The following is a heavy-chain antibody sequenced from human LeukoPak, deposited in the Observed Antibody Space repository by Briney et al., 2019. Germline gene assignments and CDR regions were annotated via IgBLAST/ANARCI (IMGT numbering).Heavy chain of an antibody. J-gene: IGHJ4*02. CDR3: AKGGAGEYVLIDY. CDR1: GFTFDDYA. Sequence: PGGSLRLSCAASGFTFDDYAMHWVRQALGKGLEWVSLISWDGGSTYYADSVKGRFTISRDNSKNSLYLQMNSLRAEDTALYYCAKGGAGEYVLIDYWGQGTLVTVSS. V-gene: IGHV3-43D*04. CDR2: ISWDGGST. D-gene: IGHD3-16*01.